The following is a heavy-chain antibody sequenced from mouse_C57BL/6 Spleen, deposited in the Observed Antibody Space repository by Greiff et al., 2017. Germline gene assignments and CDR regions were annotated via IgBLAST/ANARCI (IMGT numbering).Heavy chain of an antibody. J-gene: IGHJ3*01. Sequence: QVQLQQPGAELVMPGASVKLSCKASGYTFTSYWMHWVKQRPGQGLEWIGEIDPSASYTNYNQKFKGKSTLTVDKSSSTAYMQLSSLTSEDSAVYYCARGGAWKAYWGQGTLVTVSA. CDR2: IDPSASYT. CDR3: ARGGAWKAY. V-gene: IGHV1-69*01. CDR1: GYTFTSYW.